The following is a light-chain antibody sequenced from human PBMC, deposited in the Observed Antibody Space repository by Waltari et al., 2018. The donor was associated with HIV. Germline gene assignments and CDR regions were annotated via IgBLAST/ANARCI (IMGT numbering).Light chain of an antibody. CDR2: EGS. CDR3: CSYTGSSTRRPYV. J-gene: IGLJ1*01. CDR1: RSDVGSYNL. Sequence: QSALTQPASVSGSPGQSITLSCPGTRSDVGSYNLVSWYQQHPGKAPKVMIYEGSKRPSGVSNRFSGSKSGNTASLTISGLQAEDEADYYCCSYTGSSTRRPYVFGTGTKVTVL. V-gene: IGLV2-23*01.